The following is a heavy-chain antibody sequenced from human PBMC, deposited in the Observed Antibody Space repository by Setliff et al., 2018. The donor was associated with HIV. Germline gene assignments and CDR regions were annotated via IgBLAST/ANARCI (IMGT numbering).Heavy chain of an antibody. D-gene: IGHD3-3*01. CDR1: GFTFSSYW. CDR2: IKQGGSEK. V-gene: IGHV3-7*03. Sequence: ETLRLSCAASGFTFSSYWMSWVRQAPGKGLEWVANIKQGGSEKYYVDSVRGRFTISRDNAKNSLYLQMNSLRAEDTAVYYCARVDDFWSGLGMDVWGKGTTVTVSS. CDR3: ARVDDFWSGLGMDV. J-gene: IGHJ6*04.